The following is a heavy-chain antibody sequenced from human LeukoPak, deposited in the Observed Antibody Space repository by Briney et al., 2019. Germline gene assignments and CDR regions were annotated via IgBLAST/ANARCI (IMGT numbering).Heavy chain of an antibody. D-gene: IGHD3-9*01. Sequence: GESLKISCKGSEYSFTGYWIGWVRQMPGKGLERMGIIYPGDSDTRYSPSFQGQVTISADKSISTAYLQWSSLKASDTAMYYCARSRDILTGYFGGAFDIWGQGTMVTVSS. CDR1: EYSFTGYW. J-gene: IGHJ3*02. V-gene: IGHV5-51*01. CDR3: ARSRDILTGYFGGAFDI. CDR2: IYPGDSDT.